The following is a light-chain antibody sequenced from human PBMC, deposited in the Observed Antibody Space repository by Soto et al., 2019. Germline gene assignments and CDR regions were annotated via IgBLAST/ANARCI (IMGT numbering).Light chain of an antibody. CDR3: LQHHYYRWY. V-gene: IGKV1-17*02. CDR2: SAS. Sequence: DIQMTQSPSSLSASVGDRVTITCRTSQDIRNDLGWYQQKPGKAPKRLLHSASSLQSGVPSRFSGSGSGTEFNLAISNPQPNDFATYYCLQHHYYRWYFGQGTNVEIK. J-gene: IGKJ1*01. CDR1: QDIRND.